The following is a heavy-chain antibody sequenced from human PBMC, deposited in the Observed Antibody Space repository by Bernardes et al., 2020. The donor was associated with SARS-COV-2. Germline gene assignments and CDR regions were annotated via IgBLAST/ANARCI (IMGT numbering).Heavy chain of an antibody. CDR2: ISAYNGNI. J-gene: IGHJ4*02. CDR1: GYSFSSYG. D-gene: IGHD3-16*01. CDR3: ARESTPGLRAIGY. Sequence: SVKLSCKASGYSFSSYGIIWVRQAPGQGLEWMGWISAYNGNIEYAQKFQGRVTMTTDTSANTGYMDLRSLRSDDTAVYYCARESTPGLRAIGYWGQGTLVTVSS. V-gene: IGHV1-18*01.